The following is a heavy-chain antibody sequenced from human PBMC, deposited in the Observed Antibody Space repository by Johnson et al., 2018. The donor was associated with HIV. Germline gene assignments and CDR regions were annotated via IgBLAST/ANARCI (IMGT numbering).Heavy chain of an antibody. V-gene: IGHV3-9*01. J-gene: IGHJ3*02. CDR2: ISWNSGNI. CDR3: ARGDYYDSSGYTGAFDI. CDR1: GFTFSTYA. Sequence: VQLVESGGGLVQPGGSLRLSCAASGFTFSTYAMHWVRQAPGKGLEWVSGISWNSGNIAFADSVKGRFTISRDNAKNSLYLQMNSLRAEDTALYYCARGDYYDSSGYTGAFDIWGQGTMVTVSS. D-gene: IGHD3-22*01.